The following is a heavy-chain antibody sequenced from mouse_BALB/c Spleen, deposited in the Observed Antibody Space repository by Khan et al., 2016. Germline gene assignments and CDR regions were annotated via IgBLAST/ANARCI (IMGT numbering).Heavy chain of an antibody. V-gene: IGHV9-3*02. CDR2: INTNTGEP. D-gene: IGHD1-1*01. CDR1: GYTFTNYG. Sequence: QIQLVQSGPDLKKPGETVKISCKASGYTFTNYGMNWVKQAPGKGLKWMGWINTNTGEPTYAEEFKGRFAFSLETYATTAYLQINNLKNEDTATXFCAEDYYGSNWFAYWGQGTLVTVSA. CDR3: AEDYYGSNWFAY. J-gene: IGHJ3*01.